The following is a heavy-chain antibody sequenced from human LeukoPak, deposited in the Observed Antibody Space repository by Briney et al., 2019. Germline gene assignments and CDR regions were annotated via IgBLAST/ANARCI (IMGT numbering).Heavy chain of an antibody. Sequence: PSETLSLTCTVSDDSITMYYWTWIRQPPGKGLEWIGYIHYSGSSNYNPSLKSRVTISLDTSKNQFSLKLSSVTAADTAVYYCARGAAATYWGQGTRVTVSS. V-gene: IGHV4-59*01. D-gene: IGHD6-13*01. CDR2: IHYSGSS. CDR3: ARGAAATY. J-gene: IGHJ4*02. CDR1: DDSITMYY.